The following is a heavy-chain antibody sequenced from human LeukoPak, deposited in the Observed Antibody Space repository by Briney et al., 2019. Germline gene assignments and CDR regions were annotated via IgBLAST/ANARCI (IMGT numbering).Heavy chain of an antibody. CDR1: GFTFSTYA. D-gene: IGHD6-19*01. J-gene: IGHJ4*02. CDR2: ILSSGGRT. Sequence: GGSLRLSCAASGFTFSTYAMSWVRQAPGKGLEWVSVILSSGGRTFYADSVKGRVTISRDNSKNTLYLQMNGLRAEDTAIYYCVGYTSGWYVNYWGQGTLVTVSS. CDR3: VGYTSGWYVNY. V-gene: IGHV3-23*01.